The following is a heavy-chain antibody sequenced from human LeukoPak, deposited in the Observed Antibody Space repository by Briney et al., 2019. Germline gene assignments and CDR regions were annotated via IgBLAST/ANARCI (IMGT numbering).Heavy chain of an antibody. J-gene: IGHJ4*02. Sequence: GGSLRLSCAASGFTVSSNYMSWVRQAPGKGLEWVSSISSTGAYIYYADSLKGRFTISRDNAENSLYLQMNSLRADDTAVYYCARGLAAAGTRGPYWGQGTLVTVSS. CDR1: GFTVSSNY. V-gene: IGHV3-21*01. CDR3: ARGLAAAGTRGPY. CDR2: ISSTGAYI. D-gene: IGHD6-13*01.